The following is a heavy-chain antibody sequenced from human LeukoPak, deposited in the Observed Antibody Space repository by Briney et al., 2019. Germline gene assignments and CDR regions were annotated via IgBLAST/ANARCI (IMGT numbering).Heavy chain of an antibody. D-gene: IGHD5-12*01. CDR1: GGSFSGYY. CDR2: INHSGST. V-gene: IGHV4-34*01. CDR3: AMIRGYDFRGD. Sequence: SETLSLTCAVYGGSFSGYYWSWIRQPPGKGLEWIGEINHSGSTTYSPSLKSRITISVDTSKRQFSLKLTSVTAADTAVYYCAMIRGYDFRGDWGQGTLDTVSS. J-gene: IGHJ4*02.